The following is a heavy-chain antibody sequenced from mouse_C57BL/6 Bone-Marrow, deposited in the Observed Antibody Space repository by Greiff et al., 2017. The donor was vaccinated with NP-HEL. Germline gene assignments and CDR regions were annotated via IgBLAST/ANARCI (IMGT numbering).Heavy chain of an antibody. CDR3: ARKFYYGSSSHYWYFDV. Sequence: VMLVESGPGLVAPSQSLSITCTVSGFSLTSYAISWVRQPPGKGLEWLGVIWTGGGTNYNSALKSRLSISKDNSKSQVFLKMNSLQTDDTARYYCARKFYYGSSSHYWYFDVWGTGTTVTVSS. J-gene: IGHJ1*03. CDR2: IWTGGGT. CDR1: GFSLTSYA. V-gene: IGHV2-9-1*01. D-gene: IGHD1-1*01.